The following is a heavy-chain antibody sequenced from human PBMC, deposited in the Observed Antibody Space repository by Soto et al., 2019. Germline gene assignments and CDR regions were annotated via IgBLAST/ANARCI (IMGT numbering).Heavy chain of an antibody. Sequence: QVLLVESGGGVVQPGRSLRLSCAASGFSFSNYGMHWVRQAPGKGLEWVAAIGYDGSNKYYAESVKGRFTISRDNSKNRLYLKMNSVRAEDTAVYYCARDRLVSYYCDYWGQGTLVTVSS. D-gene: IGHD1-26*01. J-gene: IGHJ4*02. CDR1: GFSFSNYG. V-gene: IGHV3-33*01. CDR2: IGYDGSNK. CDR3: ARDRLVSYYCDY.